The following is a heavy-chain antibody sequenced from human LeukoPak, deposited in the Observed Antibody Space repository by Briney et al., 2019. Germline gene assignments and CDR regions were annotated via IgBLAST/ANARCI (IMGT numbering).Heavy chain of an antibody. Sequence: ASVKVSCKASGYTFTGYYMHWVRQAPGQGREWMGWMNPNSGNTGYAQKFQGRVTVTRNTSISTAYMELSSLRSEDTAVYYCARGRGGYSYGFWGQGTLVTVSS. CDR1: GYTFTGYY. J-gene: IGHJ4*02. D-gene: IGHD5-18*01. V-gene: IGHV1-8*02. CDR3: ARGRGGYSYGF. CDR2: MNPNSGNT.